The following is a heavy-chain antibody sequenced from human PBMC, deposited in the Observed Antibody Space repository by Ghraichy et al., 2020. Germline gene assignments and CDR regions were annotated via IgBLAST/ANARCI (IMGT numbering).Heavy chain of an antibody. CDR1: GFSLSTSGMC. CDR2: IDWDDDK. J-gene: IGHJ6*02. V-gene: IGHV2-70*12. D-gene: IGHD6-6*01. CDR3: AQSTLAARPLDGFYYYYGLDV. Sequence: SGPTLVKPTQTLTLTCTFSGFSLSTSGMCVTWIRQPPGKALEWLARIDWDDDKYYSTSLKSRLTISKDTSKNQVVLSMTNMDPVDTATYYCAQSTLAARPLDGFYYYYGLDVWGQGTMVSVSS.